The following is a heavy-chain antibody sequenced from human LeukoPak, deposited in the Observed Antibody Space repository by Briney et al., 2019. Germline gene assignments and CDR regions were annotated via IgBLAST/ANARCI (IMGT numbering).Heavy chain of an antibody. J-gene: IGHJ5*02. V-gene: IGHV3-21*04. CDR2: ISSSSSYI. CDR3: AKGGSSWYGNWFDP. Sequence: GGSLRLSCAASGFTFSSYTMNWVRQAPGKGLEWVSSISSSSSYIYYADSLKGRFTISRDNAKNSLYLQMNSLRAEDMALYYCAKGGSSWYGNWFDPWGQGTLVTVSS. D-gene: IGHD6-13*01. CDR1: GFTFSSYT.